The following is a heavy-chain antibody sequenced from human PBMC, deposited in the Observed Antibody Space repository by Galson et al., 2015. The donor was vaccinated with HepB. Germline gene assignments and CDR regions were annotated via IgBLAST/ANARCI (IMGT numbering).Heavy chain of an antibody. V-gene: IGHV1-46*01. J-gene: IGHJ6*03. CDR1: GYTFTSYY. CDR3: ARGGCGRSSCYQGGGYYYYYMDV. D-gene: IGHD2-2*01. CDR2: INPSGGST. Sequence: SVKVSCKASGYTFTSYYMHWVRQAPGQGLEWMGIINPSGGSTSYAQKFQGRVTMTRDTSTSTVYMELSSLRSEDTAVYYCARGGCGRSSCYQGGGYYYYYMDVWGKGTTVTVSS.